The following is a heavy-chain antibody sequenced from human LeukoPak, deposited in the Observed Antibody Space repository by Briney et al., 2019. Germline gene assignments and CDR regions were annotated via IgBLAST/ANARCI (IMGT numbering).Heavy chain of an antibody. CDR2: IYYSGST. CDR1: GGSISSSSYY. D-gene: IGHD2-8*01. V-gene: IGHV4-39*07. Sequence: TLSLTCTVSGGSISSSSYYWGWIRQPPGKGLEWIGSIYYSGSTYYNPSLKSRVTISVDTSKNQFSLKLSSVTAADTAVYYCARTPTNRAAPYYYYYMDVWGKGTTATVSS. J-gene: IGHJ6*03. CDR3: ARTPTNRAAPYYYYYMDV.